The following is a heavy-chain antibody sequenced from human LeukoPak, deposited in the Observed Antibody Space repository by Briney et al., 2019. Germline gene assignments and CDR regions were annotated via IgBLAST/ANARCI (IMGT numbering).Heavy chain of an antibody. Sequence: PSETLSLTCAVYGGSFSGYYWGWIRQPPGKGLEWIGEINHSGSTNYNPSLKSRVTISVDTSKNQFSLKLSSVTAADTAVYYCARGLWFGELLFDPWGQGTLVTVSS. D-gene: IGHD3-10*01. J-gene: IGHJ5*02. CDR2: INHSGST. V-gene: IGHV4-34*01. CDR3: ARGLWFGELLFDP. CDR1: GGSFSGYY.